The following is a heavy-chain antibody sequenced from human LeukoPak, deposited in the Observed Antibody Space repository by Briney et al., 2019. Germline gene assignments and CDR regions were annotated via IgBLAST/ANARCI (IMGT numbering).Heavy chain of an antibody. CDR1: GGSISSSSYY. CDR2: IYYSGST. CDR3: WGTGEVAAAGLYFDY. V-gene: IGHV4-39*07. Sequence: SETLSLTCTVSGGSISSSSYYWGWIRQPPGKGLEWIGSIYYSGSTYYNPSLKSRVTISVDTSKNQFSLKLSSVTAADTAVYYCWGTGEVAAAGLYFDYWGQGTLVTVSS. J-gene: IGHJ4*02. D-gene: IGHD6-13*01.